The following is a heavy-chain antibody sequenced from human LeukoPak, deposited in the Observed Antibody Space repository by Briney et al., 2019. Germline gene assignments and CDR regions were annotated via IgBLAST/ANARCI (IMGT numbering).Heavy chain of an antibody. CDR1: GFTFSSYG. J-gene: IGHJ3*02. D-gene: IGHD3-22*01. Sequence: GGSLRLSCAASGFTFSSYGMSWVRQAPGKGLEWVSAISGSGGSTYYADSVKSRFTISRDNSKNTLYLQMNSLRAEDTAVYYCAKHPSYDSSGYYGAFDAFDIWGQGTMVTVSS. V-gene: IGHV3-23*01. CDR3: AKHPSYDSSGYYGAFDAFDI. CDR2: ISGSGGST.